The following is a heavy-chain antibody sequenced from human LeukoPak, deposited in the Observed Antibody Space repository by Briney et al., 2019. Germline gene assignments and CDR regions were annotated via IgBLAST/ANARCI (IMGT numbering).Heavy chain of an antibody. V-gene: IGHV4-59*01. CDR1: GGSISSYY. J-gene: IGHJ5*02. CDR2: IYYSGST. Sequence: SETLSLTCTVSGGSISSYYRSWIRQPPGKGLEWIGYIYYSGSTNYNPSLKSRVTISVDTSKNQFSLKLSSVTAADTAVYYCARDYGDQGWFDPWGQGTLVTVSS. D-gene: IGHD4-17*01. CDR3: ARDYGDQGWFDP.